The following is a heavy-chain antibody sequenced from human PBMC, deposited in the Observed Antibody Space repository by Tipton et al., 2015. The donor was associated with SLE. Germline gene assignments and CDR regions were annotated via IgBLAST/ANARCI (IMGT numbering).Heavy chain of an antibody. Sequence: TLSLTCTDSGGSISSYYWSWIRQPAGGGLEWIGRIYTNENTNYNPSLKSRVTMSVDTSKNQFSLKVSSVTAADTAVYYCAGETNYYDRSGLNAFDIWGQGTMVTVSS. J-gene: IGHJ3*02. V-gene: IGHV4-4*07. CDR1: GGSISSYY. D-gene: IGHD3-22*01. CDR3: AGETNYYDRSGLNAFDI. CDR2: IYTNENT.